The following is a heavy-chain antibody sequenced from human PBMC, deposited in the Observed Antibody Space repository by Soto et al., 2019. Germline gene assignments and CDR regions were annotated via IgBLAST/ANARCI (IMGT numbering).Heavy chain of an antibody. V-gene: IGHV4-4*07. CDR2: IYTSGST. Sequence: PSETLSLTCTVSGGSISSYYWSWIRQPAGKGLEWIGRIYTSGSTNYNPSLKSRVTMSVDTSKNQFSLKLSSVTAADTAVYYCARGLTHYDFWSGYHRDYYYGMDVWGQGTTV. CDR3: ARGLTHYDFWSGYHRDYYYGMDV. D-gene: IGHD3-3*01. J-gene: IGHJ6*02. CDR1: GGSISSYY.